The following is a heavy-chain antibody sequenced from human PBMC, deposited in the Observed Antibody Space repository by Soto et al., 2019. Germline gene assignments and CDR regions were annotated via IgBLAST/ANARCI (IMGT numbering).Heavy chain of an antibody. CDR2: ISYDGSNK. CDR3: ARDGIAGATVDY. J-gene: IGHJ4*02. V-gene: IGHV3-30-3*01. Sequence: GVSLRLSCAASGFTFSASAIHWVRQAPGKGLEWVAVISYDGSNKYSADSVKGRFIISRDNSKNTLYLQMNSLRTEDTVVYYCARDGIAGATVDYWGQGTLVTVSS. CDR1: GFTFSASA. D-gene: IGHD6-19*01.